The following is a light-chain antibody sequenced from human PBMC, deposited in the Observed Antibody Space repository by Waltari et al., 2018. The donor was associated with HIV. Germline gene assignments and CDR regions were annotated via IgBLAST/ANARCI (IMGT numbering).Light chain of an antibody. V-gene: IGKV3-20*01. CDR3: QQYGSSPRT. CDR2: GAS. J-gene: IGKJ1*01. Sequence: EIVLTQSPGTLSLSPGERATLSCRASQRVSSSYLAWYQQKPGQAPRLLIYGASSRATGIPDRFSGSGSGTDFILIISRLEPEDFAVYYCQQYGSSPRTFGQGTKVEIK. CDR1: QRVSSSY.